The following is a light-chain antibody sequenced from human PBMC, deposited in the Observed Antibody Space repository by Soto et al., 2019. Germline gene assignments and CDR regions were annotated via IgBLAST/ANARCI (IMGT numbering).Light chain of an antibody. Sequence: QCVLTQPPSASGSPGQSVTISCTGTSSDVGGYNYVSWYQQYPGKAPQLVIYEVNKRPSGVPDRFSGSKSGNTASLTVFGLQAEDEADYYCSSYVGTKSYVLGTGTKLTVL. CDR3: SSYVGTKSYV. CDR1: SSDVGGYNY. J-gene: IGLJ1*01. V-gene: IGLV2-8*01. CDR2: EVN.